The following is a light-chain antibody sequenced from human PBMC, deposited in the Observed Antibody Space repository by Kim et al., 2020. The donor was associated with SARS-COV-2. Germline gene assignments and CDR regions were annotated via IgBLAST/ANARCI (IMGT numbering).Light chain of an antibody. CDR3: QVWDNSLGV. V-gene: IGLV3-1*01. J-gene: IGLJ2*01. CDR1: NWQFKY. CDR2: RDN. Sequence: VSPGETAPISCPGDNWQFKYVCWYQRTAGHSPVLVLYRDNKRPSGIPERFSGSNSGNTATLTISGTQAMDEADYYCQVWDNSLGVFGAGTQLTVL.